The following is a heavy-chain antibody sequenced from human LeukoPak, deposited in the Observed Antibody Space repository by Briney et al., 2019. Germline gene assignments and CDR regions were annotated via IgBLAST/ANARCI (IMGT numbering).Heavy chain of an antibody. CDR1: GFTFSTHG. Sequence: GRSLRLSCVVSGFTFSTHGFHWVRQAPGKGLEWVSVIWHDGGRKEYADSVRGRFTISRDNSNLYLQMNSLRAEDTAIYYCARDIGNSGFNLDYWGQETPVTVSS. CDR2: IWHDGGRK. J-gene: IGHJ4*02. CDR3: ARDIGNSGFNLDY. V-gene: IGHV3-33*01. D-gene: IGHD5-12*01.